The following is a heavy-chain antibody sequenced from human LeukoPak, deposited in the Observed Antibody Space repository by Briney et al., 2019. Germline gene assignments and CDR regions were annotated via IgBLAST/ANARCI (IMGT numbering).Heavy chain of an antibody. V-gene: IGHV3-66*01. CDR1: GFTVSSNY. D-gene: IGHD1-26*01. CDR3: ANPLVGATGFFDY. Sequence: GGSLRLSCAASGFTVSSNYMSWVRQAPGKGLEWVSVIYSGGSTYYADSVKGRFTISRDNSKNTLYLQMNSLRAEDTAVYYCANPLVGATGFFDYWGQGTLVTVSS. J-gene: IGHJ4*02. CDR2: IYSGGST.